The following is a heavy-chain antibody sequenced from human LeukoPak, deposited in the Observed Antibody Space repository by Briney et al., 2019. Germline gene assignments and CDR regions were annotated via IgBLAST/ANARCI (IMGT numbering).Heavy chain of an antibody. V-gene: IGHV3-66*01. CDR2: LYTGGST. Sequence: PGGSLRLSCAASGFIVSSNYMSWVRQAPGKGLEWVSILYTGGSTYYADSVKGRFTISRDNSKNTLYLQMNSLRAEDTAVYYCARTRRGSSWSAFDSWGQGTLVTVSS. J-gene: IGHJ4*02. D-gene: IGHD6-13*01. CDR3: ARTRRGSSWSAFDS. CDR1: GFIVSSNY.